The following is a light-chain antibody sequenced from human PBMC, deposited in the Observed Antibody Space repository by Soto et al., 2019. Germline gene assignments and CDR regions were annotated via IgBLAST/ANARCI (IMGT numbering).Light chain of an antibody. J-gene: IGLJ3*02. V-gene: IGLV2-14*02. CDR1: RSEVGSYNL. Sequence: QSALTQPASVSGSPGQSITISCIGTRSEVGSYNLVSWYQQHPGKAPKLMISEVSKRPSGVSSRFSGSKSGNTASLTISGLQAEDEGDYYCSSYTTSDTWVFGGGTKLTVL. CDR3: SSYTTSDTWV. CDR2: EVS.